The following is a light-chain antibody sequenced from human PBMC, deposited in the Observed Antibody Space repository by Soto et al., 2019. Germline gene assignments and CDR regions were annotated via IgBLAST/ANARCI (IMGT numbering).Light chain of an antibody. CDR1: QSVSRNS. CDR2: GAS. Sequence: EIVLTQSPGTLSLSPGERATLSCRASQSVSRNSLAWYQQRPGQAPRLLIFGASSRATGIPDRVSGSGSGADVTLTISRLEPEDFAVYYCQQYCSSPPTFGQGTKVEIK. J-gene: IGKJ1*01. CDR3: QQYCSSPPT. V-gene: IGKV3-20*01.